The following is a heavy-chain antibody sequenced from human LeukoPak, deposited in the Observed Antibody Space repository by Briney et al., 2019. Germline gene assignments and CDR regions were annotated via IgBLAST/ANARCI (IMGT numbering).Heavy chain of an antibody. J-gene: IGHJ5*02. V-gene: IGHV1-69*01. CDR3: ARTMCSGGSCYENWFNP. Sequence: SVKVSCKASGGTFSSYAISWVRQAPGQGLEWMGGIIPIFGTANYAQKFQGRVTITADESTSTAYMELSSLRSEDTAVYYCARTMCSGGSCYENWFNPWGQGTLVTVSS. CDR2: IIPIFGTA. CDR1: GGTFSSYA. D-gene: IGHD2-15*01.